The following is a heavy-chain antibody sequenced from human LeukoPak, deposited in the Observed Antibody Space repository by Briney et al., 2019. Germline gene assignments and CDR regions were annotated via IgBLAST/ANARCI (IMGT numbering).Heavy chain of an antibody. CDR1: GFTFSSYA. CDR2: TRGGGSGT. J-gene: IGHJ3*02. V-gene: IGHV3-23*01. CDR3: AKDPGLDAFDI. Sequence: TGGSLRLSCAAPGFTFSSYAMTWVRQAPGKGLEWVSATRGGGSGTHSADSVKGRLTISRDSSNNPTSLQMDSLRAEDTAIYFCAKDPGLDAFDIWGQGTMVTVSS. D-gene: IGHD3-22*01.